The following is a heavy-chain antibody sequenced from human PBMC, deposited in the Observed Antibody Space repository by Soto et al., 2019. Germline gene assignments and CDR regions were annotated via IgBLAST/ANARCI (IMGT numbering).Heavy chain of an antibody. CDR2: IYPGNSDT. J-gene: IGHJ4*02. Sequence: EVQLVQSGAEVKKPGESLKISCKGSGNSFISNWIAWVRQMPGKGLEWMGIIYPGNSDTGYSPSFQGQVIISADTSISTAYLQWSSLKASDTAIYYCARVTNWNFEYWGQGILVTVSS. D-gene: IGHD1-20*01. CDR1: GNSFISNW. CDR3: ARVTNWNFEY. V-gene: IGHV5-51*01.